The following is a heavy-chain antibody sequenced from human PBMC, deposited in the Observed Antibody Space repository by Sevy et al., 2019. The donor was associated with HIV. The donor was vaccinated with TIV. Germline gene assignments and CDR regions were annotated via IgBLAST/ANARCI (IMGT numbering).Heavy chain of an antibody. CDR1: GFTFNFFS. CDR3: ALERLPRAVDEYFHT. Sequence: GGSLRLSCAASGFTFNFFSMHWFRQAPGKGLEWLATISIDGSNEHYPDSGKGRFTISRDKSKSSLFLQMNSLRAEDSAVYYCALERLPRAVDEYFHTWGQGTLVTVSS. D-gene: IGHD1-1*01. J-gene: IGHJ1*01. CDR2: ISIDGSNE. V-gene: IGHV3-30-3*01.